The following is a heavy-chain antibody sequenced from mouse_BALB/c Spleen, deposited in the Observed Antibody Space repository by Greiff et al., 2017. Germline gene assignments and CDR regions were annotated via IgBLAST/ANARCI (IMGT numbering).Heavy chain of an antibody. D-gene: IGHD2-10*01. Sequence: VQLQQSGAELVKPGASVKMSCKASGYTFTSYWMHWVKQRPGQGLEWIGVIDPSDSYTSYNQKFKGKATLTVDTSSSTAYMQLSSLTSEDSAVYYCTRSYYGNYRDAMDYWGQGTSVTVSS. CDR3: TRSYYGNYRDAMDY. CDR2: IDPSDSYT. J-gene: IGHJ4*01. V-gene: IGHV1S127*01. CDR1: GYTFTSYW.